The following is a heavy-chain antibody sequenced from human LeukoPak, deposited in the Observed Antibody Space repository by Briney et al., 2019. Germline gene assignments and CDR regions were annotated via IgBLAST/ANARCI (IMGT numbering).Heavy chain of an antibody. V-gene: IGHV4-59*01. CDR1: GGSISSYY. CDR3: ARVVGATLSWFDP. CDR2: IYYSGST. D-gene: IGHD1-26*01. J-gene: IGHJ5*02. Sequence: SETLSLTCTVSGGSISSYYWSWIRQPPGKGLEWIGYIYYSGSTNYNPSLKSRVTISVDTSKSQFSLKLGSVTAADTAVYYCARVVGATLSWFDPWGQGTLVTVSS.